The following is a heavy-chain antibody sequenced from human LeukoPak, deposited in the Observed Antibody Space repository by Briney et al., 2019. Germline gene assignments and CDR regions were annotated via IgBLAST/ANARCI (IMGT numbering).Heavy chain of an antibody. CDR3: AKGSGYSSGPLDY. Sequence: GGSLRLSCAASGFTFDDYAMHWVRQAPGKGLEWVSGISWNSGSIGYADSVKGRFTISRDNAKNSLYLQMNSLRAEDTALYYCAKGSGYSSGPLDYWGQGTLVTVSS. J-gene: IGHJ4*02. D-gene: IGHD6-19*01. CDR1: GFTFDDYA. V-gene: IGHV3-9*01. CDR2: ISWNSGSI.